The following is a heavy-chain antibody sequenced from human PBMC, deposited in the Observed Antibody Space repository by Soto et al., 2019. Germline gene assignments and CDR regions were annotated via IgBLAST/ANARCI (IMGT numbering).Heavy chain of an antibody. CDR2: IYYSGST. V-gene: IGHV4-61*05. CDR3: ARVYGDYLDY. J-gene: IGHJ4*02. CDR1: GGSISSSSYY. D-gene: IGHD4-17*01. Sequence: SETLSLTCTVSGGSISSSSYYWGWIRQPPGKGLEWIGYIYYSGSTNYNPSLKSRVTISVDTSKSQFSLKLTSVTAADTAVYYCARVYGDYLDYWGQGTLVTVSS.